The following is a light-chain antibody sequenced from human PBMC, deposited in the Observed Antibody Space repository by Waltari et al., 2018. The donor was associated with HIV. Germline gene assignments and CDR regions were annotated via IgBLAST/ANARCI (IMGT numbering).Light chain of an antibody. J-gene: IGLJ2*01. CDR2: DVS. V-gene: IGLV2-14*01. CDR3: SSYTSSSTVV. Sequence: QSALTQPASVSGSPGQSITLPCTGTNSDVGGYNYVSWYQQYPGKAPKLMIYDVSNRPSGVSNRFSASKSGNTASLTISGLQAEDEADYYCSSYTSSSTVVFGGGTKLTVL. CDR1: NSDVGGYNY.